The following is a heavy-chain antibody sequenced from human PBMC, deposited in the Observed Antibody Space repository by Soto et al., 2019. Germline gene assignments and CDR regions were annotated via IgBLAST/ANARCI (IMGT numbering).Heavy chain of an antibody. CDR2: IIPIFGTA. D-gene: IGHD6-19*01. V-gene: IGHV1-69*05. Sequence: SVKVSCKASGGTFSSYAISWVRQAPGQGLEWMGGIIPIFGTANYAQKFQGRVTITRDTSASTAYMELSSLRSEDTAVYYCARAVAVPADFDYWGQGTLVTVSS. CDR1: GGTFSSYA. CDR3: ARAVAVPADFDY. J-gene: IGHJ4*02.